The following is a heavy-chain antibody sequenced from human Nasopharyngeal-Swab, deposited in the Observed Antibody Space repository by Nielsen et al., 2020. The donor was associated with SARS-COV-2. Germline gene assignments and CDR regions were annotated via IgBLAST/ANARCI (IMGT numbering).Heavy chain of an antibody. J-gene: IGHJ6*02. Sequence: WVRQAPGQGLEWMGWINTNTGNPTYAQGFTGRFVFSLDTSVSTAYLQISSLKAEDTAVYYCAEGVNCSSTSCYYYYGMDVWGQGTTVTVSS. CDR3: AEGVNCSSTSCYYYYGMDV. CDR2: INTNTGNP. D-gene: IGHD2-2*01. V-gene: IGHV7-4-1*02.